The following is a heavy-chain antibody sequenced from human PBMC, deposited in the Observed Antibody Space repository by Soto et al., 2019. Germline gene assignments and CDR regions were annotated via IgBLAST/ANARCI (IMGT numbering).Heavy chain of an antibody. CDR1: GFTFSSYA. J-gene: IGHJ6*02. CDR3: AKGQQQLVVYYGMDV. D-gene: IGHD6-13*01. Sequence: GGSLRLSCAASGFTFSSYAMSWVRQAPGKGLEWVSAISGSGGSTYYADSVKGRLTISRDNSKNTLYLQMNSLRAEDTAVYYCAKGQQQLVVYYGMDVWGQGTTVTVSS. V-gene: IGHV3-23*01. CDR2: ISGSGGST.